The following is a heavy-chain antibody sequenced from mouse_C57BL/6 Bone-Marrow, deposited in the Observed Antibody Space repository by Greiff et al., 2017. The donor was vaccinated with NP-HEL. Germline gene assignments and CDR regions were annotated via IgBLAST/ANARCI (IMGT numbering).Heavy chain of an antibody. CDR3: ASVPQLGNYAMDY. CDR2: ILPGSGST. Sequence: QVQLQQSGAELMKPGASVKLSCKATGYTFTGYWIEWVKQRPGHGLEWIGEILPGSGSTNYNEKFKGKATFTADTSSNTAYMQLSSLTTEDSTLYYCASVPQLGNYAMDYWGQGTSVTVSS. D-gene: IGHD4-1*02. J-gene: IGHJ4*01. CDR1: GYTFTGYW. V-gene: IGHV1-9*01.